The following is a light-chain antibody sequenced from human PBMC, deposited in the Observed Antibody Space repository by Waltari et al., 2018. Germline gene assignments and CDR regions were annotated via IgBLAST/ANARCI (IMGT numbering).Light chain of an antibody. J-gene: IGLJ3*02. Sequence: QSALTQPASVSGSPGQSITIPCTGPSSHADTYNYVSWYQQHPGKAPKLWIYDVSYRPSGVSYRFAGSKSGNTASLTISGLQAEDEADYYCSSYITTNTLELFGGGTSLTVL. CDR3: SSYITTNTLEL. CDR2: DVS. V-gene: IGLV2-14*03. CDR1: SSHADTYNY.